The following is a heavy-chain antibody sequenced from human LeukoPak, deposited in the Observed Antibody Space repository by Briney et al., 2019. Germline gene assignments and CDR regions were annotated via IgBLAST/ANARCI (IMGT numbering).Heavy chain of an antibody. CDR2: INHSGST. V-gene: IGHV4-34*01. CDR1: GGSFSGYY. Sequence: PSETLSLTCAVYGGSFSGYYWSWIRQPPGKGLEWIGEINHSGSTNYNPSLKSRVTISVDTSKNQFSLKLSSVTAADTAVYYCAREPPRYYDSSGYNAFDIWGQGTVVTVSS. D-gene: IGHD3-22*01. J-gene: IGHJ3*02. CDR3: AREPPRYYDSSGYNAFDI.